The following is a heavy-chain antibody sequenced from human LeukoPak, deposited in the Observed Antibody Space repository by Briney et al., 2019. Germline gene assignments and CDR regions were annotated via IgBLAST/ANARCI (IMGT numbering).Heavy chain of an antibody. D-gene: IGHD2-2*01. CDR2: IYTSGST. Sequence: PSETLSLTCTVSGVSISRYYWSWIRQPAGQGLEWIGRIYTSGSTNYNPSLKSRVTMSVDTSKNQFSLKLSSVTAADTAVYYCARDRCSSTSCRSRDYWGQGTLVTVSS. CDR3: ARDRCSSTSCRSRDY. J-gene: IGHJ4*02. V-gene: IGHV4-4*07. CDR1: GVSISRYY.